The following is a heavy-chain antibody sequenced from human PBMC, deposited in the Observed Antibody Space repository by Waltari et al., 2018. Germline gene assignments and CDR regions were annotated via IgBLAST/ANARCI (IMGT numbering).Heavy chain of an antibody. CDR2: IWHDASIT. CDR3: ARVTTPHYDSTGAQDALGV. J-gene: IGHJ3*01. Sequence: QAQLVESGGGVVQPGTSLRLSCAASGFSLRSYAMHWVRQAPGKGLEGVAVIWHDASITYDADSVRGRFTISRDNARQTRYLQMNSLRGDDTASYFCARVTTPHYDSTGAQDALGVWGQGTRVTVS. D-gene: IGHD2-8*02. V-gene: IGHV3-33*01. CDR1: GFSLRSYA.